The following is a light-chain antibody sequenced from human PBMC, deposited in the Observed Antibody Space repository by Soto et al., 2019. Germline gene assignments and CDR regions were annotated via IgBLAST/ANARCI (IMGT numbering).Light chain of an antibody. Sequence: QSVLTQPASMSGSPGQSITISCTGTSSDVGSYNLVSWYQQFPDKDPKLIIYDGSERPSGVSDRFSGSKSGNTASLTISGIRAEDEAEYHCSSYAHSSSFDYVFGNGKKVTVL. CDR3: SSYAHSSSFDYV. J-gene: IGLJ1*01. CDR2: DGS. CDR1: SSDVGSYNL. V-gene: IGLV2-23*03.